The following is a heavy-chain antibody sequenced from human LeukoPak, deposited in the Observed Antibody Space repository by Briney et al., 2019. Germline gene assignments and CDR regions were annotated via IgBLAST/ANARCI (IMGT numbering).Heavy chain of an antibody. CDR3: ARDGGTYGSGSYYNPRFDY. CDR2: IIPIFGTA. Sequence: ASVKVSCKASGGTFSSYAISWVRQAPGQGLEWMGGIIPIFGTANYAQKFQGRVTITADESTSTAYMELSSLRSEDTAVYYCARDGGTYGSGSYYNPRFDYWGQGTLVTVSS. V-gene: IGHV1-69*13. CDR1: GGTFSSYA. D-gene: IGHD3-10*01. J-gene: IGHJ4*02.